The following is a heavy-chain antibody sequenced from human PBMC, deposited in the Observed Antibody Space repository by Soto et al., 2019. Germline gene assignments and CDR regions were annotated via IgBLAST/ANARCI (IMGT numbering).Heavy chain of an antibody. CDR3: ARESEDLTSNFDY. Sequence: PGGSLRLSCAASGFTFTRYSMNWVRQAPGKGLEWVSSISSTTNYIYYADSIKGRLTVSRDNAKNSVYLEMNSLSAEDTAVYYCARESEDLTSNFDYWGQGTLVTVSS. V-gene: IGHV3-21*01. CDR2: ISSTTNYI. J-gene: IGHJ4*02. CDR1: GFTFTRYS.